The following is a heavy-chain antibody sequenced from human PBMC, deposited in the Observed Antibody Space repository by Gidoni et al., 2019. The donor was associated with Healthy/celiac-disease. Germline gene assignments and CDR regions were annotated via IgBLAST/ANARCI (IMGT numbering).Heavy chain of an antibody. D-gene: IGHD1-1*01. CDR2: INPNSGGT. Sequence: QVQLVQSGAEVKKHGAAVKVSCKASGYTFTGDYMHWVRQAPGQGLEWMGWINPNSGGTNYAQKFQGRVTMTRDTSISTAYMELRRLRSDDTAVYYCARGIGKGTSYYYGMDVWGQGPTVTVSS. CDR1: GYTFTGDY. V-gene: IGHV1-2*02. CDR3: ARGIGKGTSYYYGMDV. J-gene: IGHJ6*02.